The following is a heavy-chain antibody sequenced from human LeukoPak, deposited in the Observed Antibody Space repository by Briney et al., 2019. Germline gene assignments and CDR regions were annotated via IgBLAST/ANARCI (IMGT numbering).Heavy chain of an antibody. J-gene: IGHJ4*02. CDR1: GFTFSSYG. D-gene: IGHD3-16*02. CDR2: ISYDGSNK. CDR3: AKDSVPLGLRLGELSLGDY. Sequence: PGRSLRLSCAASGFTFSSYGMHWVRQAPGKGLEWVAVISYDGSNKYYADSVKGRFTISRDNSKNTLYLQMNSLRAEDTAVYYCAKDSVPLGLRLGELSLGDYWGQGTLVTVSS. V-gene: IGHV3-30*18.